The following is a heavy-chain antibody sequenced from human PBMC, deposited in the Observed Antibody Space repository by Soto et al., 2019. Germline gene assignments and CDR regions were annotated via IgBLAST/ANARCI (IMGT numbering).Heavy chain of an antibody. CDR1: GYTFTSYY. V-gene: IGHV1-46*01. J-gene: IGHJ5*02. D-gene: IGHD3-16*01. CDR3: ARDEFEGGQHWFDP. Sequence: ASVKVSCKASGYTFTSYYLHWVRQAPGQGLEWMGVITPSGGSTIYAQKFQGRVTMTRDTSTSTVYMELSSLRSEDTAVYYCARDEFEGGQHWFDPWGQGTLVTVSS. CDR2: ITPSGGST.